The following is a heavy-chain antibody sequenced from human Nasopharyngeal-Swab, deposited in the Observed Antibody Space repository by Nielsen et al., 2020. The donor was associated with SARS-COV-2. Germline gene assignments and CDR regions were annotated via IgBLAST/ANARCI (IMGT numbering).Heavy chain of an antibody. V-gene: IGHV3-48*04. J-gene: IGHJ4*02. CDR2: ISSSTSIK. Sequence: GESLKISCAASGFTFTSYSMNWVRQAPGKGLEWVSYISSSTSIKHYADSVKGRFTISRDNAKNSLYLQIDSLRAEDTAVYYCVRGRCGGDCSPDYWGQGTLVTVSS. CDR3: VRGRCGGDCSPDY. CDR1: GFTFTSYS. D-gene: IGHD2-21*02.